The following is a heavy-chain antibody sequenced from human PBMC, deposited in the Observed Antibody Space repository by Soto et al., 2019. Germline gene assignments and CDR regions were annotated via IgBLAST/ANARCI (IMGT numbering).Heavy chain of an antibody. CDR1: GYMFTSYG. J-gene: IGHJ4*02. V-gene: IGHV1-18*01. CDR3: ARGLGCAEYGDYCYFDF. D-gene: IGHD4-17*01. Sequence: QVQLVQSGTEVKRPGASVKVSCKTSGYMFTSYGITWVRHAPGQGLEWMGWINGYSGHTDYTQKFQGRVTMTTDTSTSTAYMELRSLGSYDTAVYYCARGLGCAEYGDYCYFDFWGQGTLLTVSS. CDR2: INGYSGHT.